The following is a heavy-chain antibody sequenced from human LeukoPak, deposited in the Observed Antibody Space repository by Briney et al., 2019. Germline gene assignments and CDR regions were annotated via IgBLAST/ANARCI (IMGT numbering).Heavy chain of an antibody. CDR3: ARQVGSSCPD. CDR2: IYTSGST. J-gene: IGHJ4*02. Sequence: PSETLSLTCTVSGGSISSGSYYWSWIRQPAGKGLEWIGRIYTSGSTYYNPSLKSRVTISVDTSKNQFSLKLSSVTAADTAVYYCARQVGSSCPDWGQGTLVTVSS. V-gene: IGHV4-61*02. CDR1: GGSISSGSYY. D-gene: IGHD6-13*01.